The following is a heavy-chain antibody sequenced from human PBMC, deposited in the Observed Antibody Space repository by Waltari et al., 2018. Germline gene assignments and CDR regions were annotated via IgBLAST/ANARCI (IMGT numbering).Heavy chain of an antibody. Sequence: QVQLQESGPGLVKPSQTLSLTCTVSGGSISSGGYYWSWIRQHPGKGLEWIGYIYYSWSTYYNPSLNSLVTMSVDTSKNQFSLKLSSVTAADTAVYYCARGYVGDFWSGYYSRLGDYYYGMDVWGQGTTVTVSS. D-gene: IGHD3-3*01. CDR1: GGSISSGGYY. J-gene: IGHJ6*02. V-gene: IGHV4-31*01. CDR2: IYYSWST. CDR3: ARGYVGDFWSGYYSRLGDYYYGMDV.